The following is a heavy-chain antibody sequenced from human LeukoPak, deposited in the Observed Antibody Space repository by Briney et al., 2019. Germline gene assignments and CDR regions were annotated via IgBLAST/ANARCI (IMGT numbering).Heavy chain of an antibody. CDR2: ISVYNGDT. D-gene: IGHD6-6*01. Sequence: DSVKVSCKASGYTFTSYGMSWVRQAPGQGLEWMGWISVYNGDTNYAQTFQGRVTMTTDTSARTAYMELRGLRSDGPVVYSSLRDAITGRLTVDYWGQGTLVTVSS. CDR1: GYTFTSYG. CDR3: LRDAITGRLTVDY. V-gene: IGHV1-18*01. J-gene: IGHJ4*02.